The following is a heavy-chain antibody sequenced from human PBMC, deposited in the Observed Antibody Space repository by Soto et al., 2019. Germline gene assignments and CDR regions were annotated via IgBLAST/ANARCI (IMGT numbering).Heavy chain of an antibody. V-gene: IGHV1-18*04. CDR3: ARWSSGALYEY. Sequence: QIHLVQSGAEVRKPGASVNVSCKTSGYIFTNYAVSWVRQAPGEGLEVVAWISAYNGYPKYGQRFQGRVTLSTDASTTTGYMELRNLRSDDTAVYYCARWSSGALYEYWGQGILLTVSS. J-gene: IGHJ4*02. CDR1: GYIFTNYA. CDR2: ISAYNGYP.